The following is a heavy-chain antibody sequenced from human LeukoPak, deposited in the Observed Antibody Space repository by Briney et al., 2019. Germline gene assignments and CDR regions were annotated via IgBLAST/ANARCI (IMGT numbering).Heavy chain of an antibody. D-gene: IGHD1-1*01. CDR2: FYARGTT. J-gene: IGHJ4*02. Sequence: SETLSLTCSVSGTSVRHTTHYWAWIRLSPGNGLEWVGSFYARGTTYYNPSLKSRVDISVDTSRNQFSLTLRSVTAADTAVYYCARHDGTGQYNPLDYWGLGILVTVSS. CDR3: ARHDGTGQYNPLDY. CDR1: GTSVRHTTHY. V-gene: IGHV4-39*01.